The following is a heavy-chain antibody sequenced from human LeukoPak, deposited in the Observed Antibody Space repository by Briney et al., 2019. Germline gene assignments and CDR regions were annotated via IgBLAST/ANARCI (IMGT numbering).Heavy chain of an antibody. J-gene: IGHJ5*02. CDR1: GLTFGDYW. CDR2: VKKDGSEN. V-gene: IGHV3-7*01. CDR3: RVGHYSDL. Sequence: GGSLRLSCAASGLTFGDYWMSWVRQAPGKGLEWVANVKKDGSENFYVDSVKGRFTISRDNAKNSLYLQMNSLRVDDTAVYYCRVGHYSDLWGQGTLVTVSS. D-gene: IGHD4-11*01.